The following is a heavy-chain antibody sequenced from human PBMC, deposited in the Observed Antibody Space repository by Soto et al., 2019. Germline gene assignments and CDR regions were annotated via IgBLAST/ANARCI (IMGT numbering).Heavy chain of an antibody. J-gene: IGHJ4*02. CDR1: GGSDSRSNYS. CDR2: IYYSGST. D-gene: IGHD6-13*01. CDR3: ARHKDHSNWYLLPDY. Sequence: SQALSLTCSVSGGSDSRSNYSWGWISQPPGKGLEWIGNIYYSGSTCYNPSLKSRVTISVDTSKNQFSLKLYSVAAADTAVYYCARHKDHSNWYLLPDYWGQGTRVTGSS. V-gene: IGHV4-39*01.